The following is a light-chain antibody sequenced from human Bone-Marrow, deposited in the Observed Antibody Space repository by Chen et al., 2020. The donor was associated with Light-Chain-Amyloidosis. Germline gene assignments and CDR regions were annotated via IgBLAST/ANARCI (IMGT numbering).Light chain of an antibody. CDR3: QQRSNSVT. CDR1: QGVNNY. CDR2: DAS. J-gene: IGKJ5*01. V-gene: IGKV3D-11*01. Sequence: IVLTQSPATLSLSPGERATLSCRASQGVNNYLGWDQQKPGLAPRLLIYDASTSAPDIPSRFRGSGSGTDFTLTISSLEPEDFAVYYCQQRSNSVTFGEGTRLEIK.